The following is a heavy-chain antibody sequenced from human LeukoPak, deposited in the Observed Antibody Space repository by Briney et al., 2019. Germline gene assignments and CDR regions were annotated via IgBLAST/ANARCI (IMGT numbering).Heavy chain of an antibody. CDR1: GFTFSSYA. J-gene: IGHJ3*02. V-gene: IGHV3-30-3*01. CDR2: ISYDGSNK. D-gene: IGHD3-10*02. CDR3: ASPMSKGAFDI. Sequence: PGRSLRLSCAASGFTFSSYAMHWVRQAPGKGLEWVAVISYDGSNKYYADSVKGRFTISRDNSKNTLYLQMNSLRAEDTAVYYCASPMSKGAFDIWGQGTMVTVSS.